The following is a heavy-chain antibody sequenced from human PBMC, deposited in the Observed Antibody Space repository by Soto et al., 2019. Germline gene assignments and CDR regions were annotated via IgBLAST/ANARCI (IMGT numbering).Heavy chain of an antibody. CDR2: IYSGGST. V-gene: IGHV3-53*01. CDR1: GFTVSSSY. CDR3: AREDRTSDYYGVDV. J-gene: IGHJ6*04. Sequence: GGSLRLSCAASGFTVSSSYMSWVRQAPGKGLEWVSVIYSGGSTYDADSVKGRVTISRDNSKNTLYLQMNSLRAEDTAVYYCAREDRTSDYYGVDVGAKGTRVAASS. D-gene: IGHD2-2*01.